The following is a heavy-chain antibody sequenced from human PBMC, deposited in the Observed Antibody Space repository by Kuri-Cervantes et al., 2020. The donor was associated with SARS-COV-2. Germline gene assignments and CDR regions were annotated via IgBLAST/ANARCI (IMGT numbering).Heavy chain of an antibody. J-gene: IGHJ6*02. V-gene: IGHV3-23*01. CDR1: GFTFSSYA. Sequence: GGSLRLSCAASGFTFSSYAMSWVRQAPGKGLEWVSAISGSGGSTYYADSVKGRFTISRDNSKNTLYLQMNSLRAEDTAVYYCAKIHCSSTSCLTNYYGMDVWGQGTTVTVSS. CDR2: ISGSGGST. CDR3: AKIHCSSTSCLTNYYGMDV. D-gene: IGHD2-2*01.